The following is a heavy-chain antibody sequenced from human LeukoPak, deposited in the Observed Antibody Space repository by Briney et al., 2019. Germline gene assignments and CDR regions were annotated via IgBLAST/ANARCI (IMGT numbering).Heavy chain of an antibody. CDR3: ARDLRRVTKTAMVTPPGY. CDR1: GYTFTGYY. J-gene: IGHJ4*02. V-gene: IGHV1-2*04. D-gene: IGHD5-18*01. Sequence: ASVKVSCKASGYTFTGYYMHWVRQAPGQGLEWMGWINPNSGGTNYAQKFQGWVTMTRDTSISTAYMELSRLRSDDTAVYYCARDLRRVTKTAMVTPPGYWGQGTLVTVSS. CDR2: INPNSGGT.